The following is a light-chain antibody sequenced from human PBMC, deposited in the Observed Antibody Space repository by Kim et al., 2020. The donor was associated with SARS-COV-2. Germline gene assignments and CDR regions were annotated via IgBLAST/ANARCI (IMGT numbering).Light chain of an antibody. CDR1: SLRSYY. V-gene: IGLV3-19*01. CDR2: GKN. CDR3: NSRDSTANHLV. Sequence: SSELTQDPAVSVALGQTVRITCQGDSLRSYYASWYQQKAGQAPVVVISGKNNRPSGIPDRFSGSRSGNTASLTITGAQAEDEADYYCNSRDSTANHLVFG. J-gene: IGLJ2*01.